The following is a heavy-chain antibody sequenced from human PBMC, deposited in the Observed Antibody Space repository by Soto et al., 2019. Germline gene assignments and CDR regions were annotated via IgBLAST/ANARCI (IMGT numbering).Heavy chain of an antibody. CDR2: ISYDGSNK. D-gene: IGHD4-17*01. Sequence: GGSLRLSCSASGFTFSSYAMHWVRQSPGKGLEWVAVISYDGSNKYYADSVKGRFTISRDNSKNTLYLQMNSLRAEDTAVYYCAEQGDYFSEGMDVWGQGTTVTVSS. V-gene: IGHV3-30-3*01. CDR3: AEQGDYFSEGMDV. CDR1: GFTFSSYA. J-gene: IGHJ6*02.